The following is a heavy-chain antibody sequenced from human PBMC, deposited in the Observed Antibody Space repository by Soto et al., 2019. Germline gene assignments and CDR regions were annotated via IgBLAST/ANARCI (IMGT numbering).Heavy chain of an antibody. D-gene: IGHD4-17*01. Sequence: EVHLVESGGGLVQPGGSLSLSCAASEFTFSQHWMSWVRQALGKGLEWVADIKPDGSGKYYVEPVKGRFTISRDNAKNSVYLQMNSLSAEETAVYYCARGHYGRDYWGQGTLVTVSS. V-gene: IGHV3-7*01. CDR2: IKPDGSGK. CDR3: ARGHYGRDY. J-gene: IGHJ4*02. CDR1: EFTFSQHW.